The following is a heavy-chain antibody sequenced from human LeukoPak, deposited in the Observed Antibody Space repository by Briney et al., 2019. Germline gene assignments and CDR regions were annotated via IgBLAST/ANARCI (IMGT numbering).Heavy chain of an antibody. CDR2: IKSDGSEK. J-gene: IGHJ3*02. V-gene: IGHV3-7*04. D-gene: IGHD3-22*01. CDR1: GFSFTSYW. Sequence: GGSLRASRAASGFSFTSYWISWVSQAPGKGMEWEATIKSDGSEKYYVDSVKGRFTISRDNAKNSLYLQMNSLRAEDTAVYYCARVAYYYDSSGYGAFDIWGQGTMVTVSS. CDR3: ARVAYYYDSSGYGAFDI.